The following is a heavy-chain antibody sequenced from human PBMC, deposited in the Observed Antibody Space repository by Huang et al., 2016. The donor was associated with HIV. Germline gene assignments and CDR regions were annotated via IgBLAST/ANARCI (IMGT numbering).Heavy chain of an antibody. CDR1: GFTFSDYA. Sequence: QVQLVESGGGVVQPGRSLRLSCIASGFTFSDYALHWVRQAPGKGLGWVALISHDESNNFYADSVKGRFTISRDNSRNTLYLQMNSLRPEDTAMYYCARGALRFLEWLWNFDYWGQGTLVTVSS. CDR3: ARGALRFLEWLWNFDY. CDR2: ISHDESNN. J-gene: IGHJ4*02. D-gene: IGHD3-3*01. V-gene: IGHV3-30*04.